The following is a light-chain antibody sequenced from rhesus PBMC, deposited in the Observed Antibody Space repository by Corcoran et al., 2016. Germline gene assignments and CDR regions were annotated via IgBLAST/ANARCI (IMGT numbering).Light chain of an antibody. CDR2: YAT. CDR1: QGISSN. CDR3: QQYNSLPPWT. V-gene: IGKV1-25*02. J-gene: IGKJ1*01. Sequence: IQRTHPPSSLSALVEDRVTITCRPSQGISSNLACFQQNPGKAPNLLIYYATILQSGVPSRFGGSGSGTEFNHTVSSLQPEDFATNYCQQYNSLPPWTFGQGTKVEIK.